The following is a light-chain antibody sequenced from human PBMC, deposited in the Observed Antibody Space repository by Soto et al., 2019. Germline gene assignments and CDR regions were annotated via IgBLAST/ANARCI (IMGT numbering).Light chain of an antibody. CDR3: QQYAASPRT. Sequence: EIVLTQSPGTLSLSPGERATLSWRASQSVSSSYLAWYQQKPGQAPRLLIYGASSRATGIPDRFSGSGSGTDFTLTISRLEPEDFAVYYCQQYAASPRTFGQGTKVDIK. V-gene: IGKV3-20*01. CDR1: QSVSSSY. CDR2: GAS. J-gene: IGKJ1*01.